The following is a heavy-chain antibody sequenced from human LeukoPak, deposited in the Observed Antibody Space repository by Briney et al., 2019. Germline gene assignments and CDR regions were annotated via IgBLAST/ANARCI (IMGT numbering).Heavy chain of an antibody. Sequence: SETLSLTCAVYGGSFSGYYWSWIRQPPGKGLEWIGEINHSGSTNYNPSLKSRVTISVDTSKNQFSLKLSSVTAADTAVYYCARGYCSGGSCYSSRYYSRPYLGPIDYWGQGTLVTVSS. CDR2: INHSGST. J-gene: IGHJ4*02. CDR3: ARGYCSGGSCYSSRYYSRPYLGPIDY. V-gene: IGHV4-34*01. CDR1: GGSFSGYY. D-gene: IGHD2-15*01.